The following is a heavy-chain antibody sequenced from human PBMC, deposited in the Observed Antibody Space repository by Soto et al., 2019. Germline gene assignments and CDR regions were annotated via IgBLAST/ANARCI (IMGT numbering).Heavy chain of an antibody. CDR2: IIPIFGTA. J-gene: IGHJ4*02. Sequence: ASVKVSCKASGGTFSSYAISWVRQAPGQGLEWMGGIIPIFGTANYAQKFQGRVTITADESTSTAYMELSSLRSEDTAVYYCARVQTGGDYGPYYYDYWSQGTLVTVSS. CDR3: ARVQTGGDYGPYYYDY. D-gene: IGHD4-17*01. V-gene: IGHV1-69*13. CDR1: GGTFSSYA.